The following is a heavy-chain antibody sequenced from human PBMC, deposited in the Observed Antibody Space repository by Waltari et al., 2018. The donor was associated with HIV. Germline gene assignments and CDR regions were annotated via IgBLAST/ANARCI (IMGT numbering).Heavy chain of an antibody. CDR2: LSDNGVNT. D-gene: IGHD3-22*01. V-gene: IGHV3-23*01. CDR1: GFSICSND. CDR3: VRKARLGETYYLTY. J-gene: IGHJ4*02. Sequence: EVQLLQSGGGLARPGGSLRLSCGGSGFSICSNDMTWVRQAPGKGLEWVSRLSDNGVNTYYVDSVRGRFSISRDCSKGTVSLQMNRLRVEDTAIYYCVRKARLGETYYLTYWGQGTLVTVSS.